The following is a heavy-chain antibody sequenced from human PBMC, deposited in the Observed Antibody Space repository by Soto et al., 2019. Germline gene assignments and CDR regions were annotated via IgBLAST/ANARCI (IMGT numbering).Heavy chain of an antibody. D-gene: IGHD3-22*01. J-gene: IGHJ6*02. Sequence: SETLSLTCTVSGGSISSSSYYWGWIRQPPGKGLEWIGSIYYSGSTYYNPSLKSRVTISVDTSKNQFSLKLSSVTAADTAVYYCASTGRGSGYFYYYYYGMAVWGQGTTVTVSS. CDR1: GGSISSSSYY. CDR3: ASTGRGSGYFYYYYYGMAV. V-gene: IGHV4-39*01. CDR2: IYYSGST.